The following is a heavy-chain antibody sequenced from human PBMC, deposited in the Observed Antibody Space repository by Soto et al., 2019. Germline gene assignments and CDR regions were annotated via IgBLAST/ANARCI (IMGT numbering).Heavy chain of an antibody. CDR2: IIPILGIA. V-gene: IGHV1-69*02. Sequence: GASVKFSWKASGATLSSYTISWVRQAPEQGLEWMGRIIPILGIANYAQKFQGRVTITADKSTSTAYMELSSLRSEDTAVYYCANPITGTTGSDAFDIWGQGTMVTVSS. D-gene: IGHD1-20*01. CDR3: ANPITGTTGSDAFDI. CDR1: GATLSSYT. J-gene: IGHJ3*02.